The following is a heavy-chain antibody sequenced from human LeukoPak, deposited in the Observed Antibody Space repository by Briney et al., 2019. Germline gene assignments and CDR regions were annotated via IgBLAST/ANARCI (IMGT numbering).Heavy chain of an antibody. J-gene: IGHJ4*02. CDR1: GGSISSSSYY. Sequence: SETLSLTCTVPGGSISSSSYYWGWIRQPPGKGLEWIGSIYYSGSTYYNPSLKSRVTISVDTSKNQFSLKLSSVTAADTAVYYCASFNVDTAMAGAFDYWGQGTLVTVSS. CDR2: IYYSGST. V-gene: IGHV4-39*01. CDR3: ASFNVDTAMAGAFDY. D-gene: IGHD5-18*01.